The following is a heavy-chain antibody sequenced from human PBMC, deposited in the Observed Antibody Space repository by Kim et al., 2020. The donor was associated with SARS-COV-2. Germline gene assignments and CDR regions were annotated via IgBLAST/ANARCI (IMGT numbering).Heavy chain of an antibody. CDR1: GFTFSGSA. D-gene: IGHD6-6*01. CDR3: TGTPSRDYYYYGMDV. J-gene: IGHJ6*02. V-gene: IGHV3-73*01. Sequence: GGSLRLSCAASGFTFSGSAMHWVRQASGKGLEWVGRIRSKANSYATAYAASVKGRFTISRDDSKNTAYLQMNSLKTEDTAVYYCTGTPSRDYYYYGMDVWGQGTTVTVSS. CDR2: IRSKANSYAT.